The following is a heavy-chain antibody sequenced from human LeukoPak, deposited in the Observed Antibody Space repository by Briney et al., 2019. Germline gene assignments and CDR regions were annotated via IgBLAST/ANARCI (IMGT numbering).Heavy chain of an antibody. Sequence: GGSLRLSCAASGFTFSSYSMNWVRQAPGKGLEWVTSISSSSSYIYYADSVKGRFTISRDNAKNSLYLQMNSLRAEDTAVYYCARDPPYHYDILTGPFDYWGQGTLVTVSS. V-gene: IGHV3-21*06. CDR2: ISSSSSYI. CDR3: ARDPPYHYDILTGPFDY. D-gene: IGHD3-9*01. J-gene: IGHJ4*02. CDR1: GFTFSSYS.